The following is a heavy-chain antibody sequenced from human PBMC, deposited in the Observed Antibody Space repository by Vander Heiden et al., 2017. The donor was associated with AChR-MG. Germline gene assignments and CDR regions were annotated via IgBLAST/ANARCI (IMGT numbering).Heavy chain of an antibody. V-gene: IGHV4-59*08. Sequence: QVQLQESGPGLVKPSATLSLTCTVSGDSISFYYWYWIRQPPGKGLEWIGYFFDSGSTNYNPSLKGRVTISVDTSKNQLSLRLTSVTAADTAVYYCARRGESSGYDLAAFDIWGQGTMVTVSS. D-gene: IGHD5-12*01. CDR3: ARRGESSGYDLAAFDI. J-gene: IGHJ3*02. CDR1: GDSISFYY. CDR2: FFDSGST.